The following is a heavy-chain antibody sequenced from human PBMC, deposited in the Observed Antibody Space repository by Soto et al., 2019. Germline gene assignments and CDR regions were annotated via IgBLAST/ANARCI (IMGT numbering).Heavy chain of an antibody. Sequence: PGGSLRLSCAASGFTVSSNYMSWVRQAPGKGLEWVSVIYSGGSTYYADSVKGRFTISRDNSKNTLYLQMNSLRAEDTAVYYCAREEQLVHGGFDYWGQGTLVTVSS. CDR3: AREEQLVHGGFDY. J-gene: IGHJ4*02. D-gene: IGHD6-13*01. CDR1: GFTVSSNY. V-gene: IGHV3-53*01. CDR2: IYSGGST.